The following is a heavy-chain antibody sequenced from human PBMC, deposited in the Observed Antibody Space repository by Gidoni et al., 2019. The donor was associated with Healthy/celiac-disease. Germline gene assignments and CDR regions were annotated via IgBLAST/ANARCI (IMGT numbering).Heavy chain of an antibody. J-gene: IGHJ4*02. CDR2: INHSGST. V-gene: IGHV4-34*01. CDR1: GGSFSGYY. Sequence: QVQLQQWGAGLLKPSETLSRTCAVYGGSFSGYYWSWIRQPPGKGLEWIGEINHSGSTNYNPSLKSRVTISVDTSKNQFSLKLSSVTAADTAVYYCARGRSEYYDFWSGPKRYYFDYWGQGTLVTVSS. D-gene: IGHD3-3*01. CDR3: ARGRSEYYDFWSGPKRYYFDY.